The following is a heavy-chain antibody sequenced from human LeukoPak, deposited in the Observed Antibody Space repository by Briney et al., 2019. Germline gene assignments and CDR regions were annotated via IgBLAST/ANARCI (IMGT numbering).Heavy chain of an antibody. V-gene: IGHV3-48*03. Sequence: GGSLRLSCAASGFTFSNFEMNWVRRAPGKGLEWVSHITTDSSSKKYTDSVKGRFTISRDNAKNSLYLQMNSLRAEDTALYYCTREAGDPSYGMDVWGQGTSVTVSS. CDR2: ITTDSSSK. CDR1: GFTFSNFE. CDR3: TREAGDPSYGMDV. D-gene: IGHD3-10*01. J-gene: IGHJ6*02.